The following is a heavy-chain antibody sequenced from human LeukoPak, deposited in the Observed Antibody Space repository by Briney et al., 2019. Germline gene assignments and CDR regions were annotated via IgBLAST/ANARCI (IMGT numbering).Heavy chain of an antibody. Sequence: PSETLSLTCTVSGGSISSYYWSWIRQPPGKGLEWIGYIYYSGSTNYNPSLKSRVTISVDTSKNQFSLKLSSVTAADTAVYYCARGVRSAVTDYWGQGTLVTASS. CDR3: ARGVRSAVTDY. J-gene: IGHJ4*02. V-gene: IGHV4-59*01. D-gene: IGHD4-23*01. CDR2: IYYSGST. CDR1: GGSISSYY.